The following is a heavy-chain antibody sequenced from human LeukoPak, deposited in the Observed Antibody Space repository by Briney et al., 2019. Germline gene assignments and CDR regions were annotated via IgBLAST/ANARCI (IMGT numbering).Heavy chain of an antibody. CDR1: GYTFTSYG. Sequence: ASAKVSCKASGYTFTSYGISWVRQAPGQGLEWMGWISAYNGNTNYAQKLQGRVTMTTDTSTSTAYMELRSLRSDDTAVYYCARDETVTTKSSLDAFDIWGQGTMVTVSS. J-gene: IGHJ3*02. CDR2: ISAYNGNT. V-gene: IGHV1-18*01. D-gene: IGHD4-11*01. CDR3: ARDETVTTKSSLDAFDI.